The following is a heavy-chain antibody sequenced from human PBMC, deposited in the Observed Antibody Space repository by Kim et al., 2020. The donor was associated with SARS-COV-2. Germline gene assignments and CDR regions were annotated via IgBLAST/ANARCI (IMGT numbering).Heavy chain of an antibody. Sequence: GGSLRLSCAASGFTFSSYAMSWVRQAPGKGLEWVSAISGSGGSTYYADSVKGRFTISRDNSKNTLYLQMNSLRAEDTAVYYCAKDSDQIVVPAAMPARRWFGEFHTHLDYWGQGTLVTVSS. V-gene: IGHV3-23*01. CDR2: ISGSGGST. CDR1: GFTFSSYA. D-gene: IGHD2-2*01. J-gene: IGHJ4*02. CDR3: AKDSDQIVVPAAMPARRWFGEFHTHLDY.